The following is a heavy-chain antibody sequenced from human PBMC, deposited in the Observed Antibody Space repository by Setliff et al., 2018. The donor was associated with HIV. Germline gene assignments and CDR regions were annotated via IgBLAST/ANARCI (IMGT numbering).Heavy chain of an antibody. CDR3: ARDLLGSSSLVDY. D-gene: IGHD6-6*01. J-gene: IGHJ4*02. V-gene: IGHV4-61*09. CDR1: GGSISSGSYY. Sequence: SETLSLTCTVSGGSISSGSYYWSWIRQPAGKGLEWIGHIHTSGSSSYNPSLKSRVIISLDTSKNQISLKLNSVTAADTAVYYCARDLLGSSSLVDYWGQGILVTVSS. CDR2: IHTSGSS.